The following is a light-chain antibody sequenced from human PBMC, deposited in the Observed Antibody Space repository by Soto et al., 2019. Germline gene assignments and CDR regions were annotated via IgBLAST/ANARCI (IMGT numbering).Light chain of an antibody. CDR1: QSVSSNY. CDR2: GAS. V-gene: IGKV3-20*01. Sequence: DSVLTQSPGTLSLSPGERANLSCRASQSVSSNYLAWYQQKPGQAPRLLIYGASTRATGIPDRFSGSGSGTDFTLTISRLEPEDSAVYYCQQYGSSPTWTFGQGTKVDI. CDR3: QQYGSSPTWT. J-gene: IGKJ1*01.